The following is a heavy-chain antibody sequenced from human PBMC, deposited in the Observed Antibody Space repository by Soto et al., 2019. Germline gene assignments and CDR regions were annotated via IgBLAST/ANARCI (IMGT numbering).Heavy chain of an antibody. CDR2: FDPEDGET. CDR1: GYTLTELS. V-gene: IGHV1-24*01. CDR3: ATADATGRYDFWSGYYGMDV. J-gene: IGHJ6*03. D-gene: IGHD3-3*01. Sequence: ASVKVSCKVSGYTLTELSMHWVRQAPGKGLEWMGGFDPEDGETIYAQKFQGRVTMTEDTSTDTAYMELSSLRSEDTAVYYCATADATGRYDFWSGYYGMDVWGKGTTVTVSS.